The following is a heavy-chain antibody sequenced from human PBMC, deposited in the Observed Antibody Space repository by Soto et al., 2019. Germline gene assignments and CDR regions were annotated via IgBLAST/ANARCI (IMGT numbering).Heavy chain of an antibody. V-gene: IGHV3-64*01. Sequence: GGSLRLSCAASGFTFSNYAMHWVRQAPGKGLEYVSAISSNGGSTYYANSVKGRFTISRDNSKNTLYLQMGSLRAEDMAVYYCARGRYYDILTGYLGVSDYWGQGTLVTVSS. J-gene: IGHJ4*02. D-gene: IGHD3-9*01. CDR3: ARGRYYDILTGYLGVSDY. CDR2: ISSNGGST. CDR1: GFTFSNYA.